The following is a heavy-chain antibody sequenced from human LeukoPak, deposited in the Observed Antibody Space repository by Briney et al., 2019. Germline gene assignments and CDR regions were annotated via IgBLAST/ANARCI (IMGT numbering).Heavy chain of an antibody. V-gene: IGHV3-23*01. CDR1: GFTFSSYA. J-gene: IGHJ4*02. D-gene: IGHD3-22*01. Sequence: GGSLRLSCAASGFTFSSYAMGWGRPAPGRGLGWGSFIILIADRTANADSVEGHFTISRDNPRNTLYLQINSLRDEDTAVYYCAIMHGYYDGSGYWVQWGQGTLVTVSS. CDR3: AIMHGYYDGSGYWVQ. CDR2: IILIADRT.